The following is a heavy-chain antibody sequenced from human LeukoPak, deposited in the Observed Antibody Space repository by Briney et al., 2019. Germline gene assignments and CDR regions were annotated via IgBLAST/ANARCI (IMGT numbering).Heavy chain of an antibody. CDR2: ISYDGSNK. V-gene: IGHV3-30*03. CDR1: GFTFSSYG. J-gene: IGHJ4*02. CDR3: ARHSGSGSYYTYNFHY. Sequence: GGSLRLSCATSGFTFSSYGMHWVRQAPGKGLEWVAVISYDGSNKYYADSVKGRFTISRDNSKNTLYLQMNSLRAEDTAVYYCARHSGSGSYYTYNFHYWGQGTLVIVSS. D-gene: IGHD3-10*01.